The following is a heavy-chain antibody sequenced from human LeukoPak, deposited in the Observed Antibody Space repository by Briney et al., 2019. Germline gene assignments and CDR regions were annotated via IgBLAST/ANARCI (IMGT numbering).Heavy chain of an antibody. Sequence: HPGGSLRLSCAASGFTFSSYWMHWVRQAPGKGLVWVSRINSDGRSTTYADSVKGRFTISRDNAKNTLYLQVNSLGAEDTAVYYCTREDYFDGSGYFSPSGAFDLWGQGTMVTVSS. CDR2: INSDGRST. J-gene: IGHJ3*01. CDR3: TREDYFDGSGYFSPSGAFDL. CDR1: GFTFSSYW. V-gene: IGHV3-74*01. D-gene: IGHD3-22*01.